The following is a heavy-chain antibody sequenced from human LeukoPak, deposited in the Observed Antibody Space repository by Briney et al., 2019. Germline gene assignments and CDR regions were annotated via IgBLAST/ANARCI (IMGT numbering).Heavy chain of an antibody. Sequence: GESLKISCKGSGYSFTSYWIGWVRQMPGKGLEWMGIIYPGDSDTRYSPSFQGQVTISADKSISTAYLQWSSLKASDTAMYYSARIVHCSSTSCGAFDYWGQGTLVTVPS. CDR1: GYSFTSYW. CDR3: ARIVHCSSTSCGAFDY. CDR2: IYPGDSDT. D-gene: IGHD2-2*01. V-gene: IGHV5-51*01. J-gene: IGHJ4*02.